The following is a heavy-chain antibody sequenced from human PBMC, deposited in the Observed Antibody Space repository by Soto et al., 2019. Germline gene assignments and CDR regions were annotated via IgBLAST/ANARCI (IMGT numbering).Heavy chain of an antibody. CDR2: ISGSGGNT. J-gene: IGHJ3*02. D-gene: IGHD4-17*01. V-gene: IGHV3-23*01. CDR1: AFTFTTSP. Sequence: GGSLRLSCAASAFTFTTSPMSWVRQAPGKGLEWVSGISGSGGNTYYADSVKGRFTISRDNSKHTLYLQMNNLRAEDTALYYCTRDESTSDAFDIWGQGTMVTVSS. CDR3: TRDESTSDAFDI.